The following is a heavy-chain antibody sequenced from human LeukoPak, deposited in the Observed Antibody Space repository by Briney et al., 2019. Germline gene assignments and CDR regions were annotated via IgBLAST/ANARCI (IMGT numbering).Heavy chain of an antibody. CDR1: GYTFTGYY. CDR2: INPNSGGT. V-gene: IGHV1-2*02. Sequence: RASVKVSCKASGYTFTGYYMRWVRQAPGQGLEWMGWINPNSGGTNYAQKFQGRVTMTRDTSISTAYMELSRLRSDDTAVYYCARDPPRGYAPSNWFDPWGQGTLVTVSS. CDR3: ARDPPRGYAPSNWFDP. D-gene: IGHD3-10*01. J-gene: IGHJ5*02.